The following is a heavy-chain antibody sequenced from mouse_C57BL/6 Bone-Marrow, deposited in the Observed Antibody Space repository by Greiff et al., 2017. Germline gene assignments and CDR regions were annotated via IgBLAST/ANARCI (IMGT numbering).Heavy chain of an antibody. J-gene: IGHJ3*01. CDR3: ASTTGGLGFAY. V-gene: IGHV2-6*01. CDR2: IWGVGST. D-gene: IGHD1-1*01. Sequence: QVQLKESGPGLVAPSQSLSITCTVSGFSLTSYGVDWVRQSPGKGLEWLGVIWGVGSTNYNSALKSRLSISKDNSKRQVFLKMNSLQTDDTAMYYCASTTGGLGFAYWGQGTLVTVSA. CDR1: GFSLTSYG.